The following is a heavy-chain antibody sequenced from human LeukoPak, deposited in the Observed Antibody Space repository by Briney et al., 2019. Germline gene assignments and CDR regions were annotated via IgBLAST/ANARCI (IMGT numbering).Heavy chain of an antibody. CDR3: ARHAPLDYGDYVGYFDY. J-gene: IGHJ4*02. CDR2: IYYSGST. CDR1: GGSISSYY. V-gene: IGHV4-59*01. Sequence: SETLSLTCTVSGGSISSYYLSWIRQPPGKGLEWIGYIYYSGSTNYNPSLKSRVTISVDTSKNQFSLKLSSVTAADTAVYYCARHAPLDYGDYVGYFDYWGQGTLVTVSS. D-gene: IGHD4-17*01.